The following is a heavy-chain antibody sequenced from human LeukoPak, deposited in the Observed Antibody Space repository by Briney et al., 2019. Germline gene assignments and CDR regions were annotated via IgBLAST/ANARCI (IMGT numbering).Heavy chain of an antibody. Sequence: SVKVSCKASGGTFSSYAISWVRQAPGQGLEWMGRIIPILGIANCAQKFQGRVTITADKSTSTAYMELSSLRSEDTAVYYCARAPFSGRGTFDPWGQGTLVTVSS. J-gene: IGHJ5*02. CDR2: IIPILGIA. D-gene: IGHD5-12*01. CDR3: ARAPFSGRGTFDP. CDR1: GGTFSSYA. V-gene: IGHV1-69*04.